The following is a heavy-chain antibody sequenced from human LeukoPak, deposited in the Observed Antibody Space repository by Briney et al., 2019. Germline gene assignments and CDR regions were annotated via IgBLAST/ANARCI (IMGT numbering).Heavy chain of an antibody. V-gene: IGHV3-21*01. CDR2: ISSSSSYI. Sequence: PGGSLRLSSAASGFTFDDYGMSWVRQAPGKGLEWVSSISSSSSYIYYADSVKGRFTISRDNAKNSLYLQMNSLRAEDTAVYYCARDPIQLWPEGWFDPWGQGTLVTVSS. CDR3: ARDPIQLWPEGWFDP. D-gene: IGHD5-18*01. J-gene: IGHJ5*02. CDR1: GFTFDDYG.